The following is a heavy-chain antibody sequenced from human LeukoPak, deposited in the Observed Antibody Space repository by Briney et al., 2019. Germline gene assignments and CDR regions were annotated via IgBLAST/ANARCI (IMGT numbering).Heavy chain of an antibody. D-gene: IGHD3-16*02. V-gene: IGHV4-39*01. J-gene: IGHJ4*02. CDR1: GGSISSSSYY. CDR2: IYYSGST. CDR3: AGFPRYRLGWVDY. Sequence: PSETLSLTCTVSGGSISSSSYYWGWIRQPPGKGLEWIGSIYYSGSTYYNPSLKSRVTISVDTSKNQFSLKLSSVTAADTAVYYCAGFPRYRLGWVDYWGQGTLVTVSS.